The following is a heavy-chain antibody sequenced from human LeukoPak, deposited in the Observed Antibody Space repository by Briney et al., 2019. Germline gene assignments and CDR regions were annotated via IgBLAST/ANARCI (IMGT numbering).Heavy chain of an antibody. D-gene: IGHD4-23*01. J-gene: IGHJ4*02. CDR1: RFTFSTYW. Sequence: GGSLRLSCAASRFTFSTYWMNWGRQAPGKGLEWVANIKQDGSEKYYADSVKGRFTISRDNAKNSLFLQMNSLRAEDTAVYYCARDGRDYGSNSGGDQWGQGTLVIVSS. CDR2: IKQDGSEK. V-gene: IGHV3-7*01. CDR3: ARDGRDYGSNSGGDQ.